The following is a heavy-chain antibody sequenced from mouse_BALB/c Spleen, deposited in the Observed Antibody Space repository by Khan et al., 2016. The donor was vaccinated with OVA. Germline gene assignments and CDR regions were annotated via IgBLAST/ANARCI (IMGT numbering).Heavy chain of an antibody. D-gene: IGHD2-1*01. Sequence: QVQLKESGAELVRPGASVKLSCKTSGYTFTSYLIHWVKQRSGQGLEWIARLYPGTGSIPYSEKFKGKVTLTADQSSSTAYMRLSSLKSDDSAVLLCASGVYNNTDVFGSWGQGTLVTVSA. CDR1: GYTFTSYL. V-gene: IGHV1-76*01. CDR3: ASGVYNNTDVFGS. CDR2: LYPGTGSI. J-gene: IGHJ3*01.